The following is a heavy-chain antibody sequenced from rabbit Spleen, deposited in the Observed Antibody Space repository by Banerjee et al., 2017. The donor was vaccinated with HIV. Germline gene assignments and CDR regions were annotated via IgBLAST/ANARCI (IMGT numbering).Heavy chain of an antibody. J-gene: IGHJ3*01. D-gene: IGHD1-1*01. Sequence: HLKESGGGLVQPGGSLKLSCKASGFTLSSYYMNWVRQAPGKGLEWIGYIDPVFGITYYANWVNGRFSISRENAQNTVFLQMTSLTAADTATYFCARDLVAVIGWNFSLWGQGTLVTVS. CDR3: ARDLVAVIGWNFSL. V-gene: IGHV1S7*01. CDR1: GFTLSSYY. CDR2: IDPVFGIT.